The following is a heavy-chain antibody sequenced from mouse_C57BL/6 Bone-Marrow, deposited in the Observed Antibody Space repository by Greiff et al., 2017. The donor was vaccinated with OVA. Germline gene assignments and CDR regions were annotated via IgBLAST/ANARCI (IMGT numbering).Heavy chain of an antibody. V-gene: IGHV1-69*01. D-gene: IGHD2-3*01. Sequence: QVQLQQSGAELVMPGASVKLSCKASGYTFTSYWMHWVKPRPGQGLEWIGEIDPSDSYPNSNQKFKGKSTLTVDKSSSTAYMQLSSLTSEDSAVYYCAKGYDYLDYWGQGTTLTVSS. CDR3: AKGYDYLDY. CDR2: IDPSDSYP. CDR1: GYTFTSYW. J-gene: IGHJ2*01.